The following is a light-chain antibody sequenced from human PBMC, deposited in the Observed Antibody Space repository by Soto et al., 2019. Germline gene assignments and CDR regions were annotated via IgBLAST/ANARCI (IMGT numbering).Light chain of an antibody. CDR3: QQYDNSPPWT. V-gene: IGKV3-20*01. J-gene: IGKJ1*01. Sequence: DIVLTQSPGTLSLSPGESATLSCRASQSVSSSYLAWYQQKPGQAPRLLIYGASSRATGIPDRFSGSGSGTDFPLTISRLEPEDFAVYYCQQYDNSPPWTFGQGTKVEIK. CDR2: GAS. CDR1: QSVSSSY.